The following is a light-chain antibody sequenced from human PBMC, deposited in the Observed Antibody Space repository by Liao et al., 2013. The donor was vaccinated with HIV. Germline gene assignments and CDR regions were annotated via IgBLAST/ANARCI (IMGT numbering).Light chain of an antibody. CDR2: SDS. V-gene: IGLV3-21*04. CDR1: NIGSKS. Sequence: SFELTQPPSVSVAPGKTARITCGTNNIGSKSVHWYQQKPGQAPVLVIYSDSDRPSGIPERLSGSNSGNTATLTISRVEVGDEADYYCQVWDTSSDHVVFGGGTNLAVL. CDR3: QVWDTSSDHVV. J-gene: IGLJ2*01.